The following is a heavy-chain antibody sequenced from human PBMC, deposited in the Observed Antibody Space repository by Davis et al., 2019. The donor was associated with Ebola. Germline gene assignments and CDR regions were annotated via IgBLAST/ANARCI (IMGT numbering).Heavy chain of an antibody. V-gene: IGHV4-39*07. CDR2: IYYSGST. J-gene: IGHJ5*02. D-gene: IGHD3-16*01. CDR1: GGSISSSSYY. CDR3: ARLTFEVISPPT. Sequence: PSETLSLTCTVSGGSISSSSYYWGWIRQPPGKGLEWIGSIYYSGSTYYNPSLKSRVTISVDKSKNQFSLKLSSVTAADTAVYYCARLTFEVISPPTWGQGTLVTVSS.